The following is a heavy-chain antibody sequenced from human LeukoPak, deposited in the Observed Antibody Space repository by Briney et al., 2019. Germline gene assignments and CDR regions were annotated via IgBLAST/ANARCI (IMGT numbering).Heavy chain of an antibody. CDR1: GYTFTGYY. CDR3: ARVWPAYSSSARRAFDI. Sequence: ASVKVSCKASGYTFTGYYMHWVRQAPGQGLEWMGWINPNSGGTNYAQKFQGRVTMTRDTSISTAYMKLSRLRSDDTAVYYCARVWPAYSSSARRAFDIWGQGTMVTVSS. CDR2: INPNSGGT. D-gene: IGHD6-6*01. J-gene: IGHJ3*02. V-gene: IGHV1-2*02.